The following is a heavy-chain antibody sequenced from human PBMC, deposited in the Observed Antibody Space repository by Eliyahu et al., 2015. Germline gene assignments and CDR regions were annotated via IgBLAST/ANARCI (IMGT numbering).Heavy chain of an antibody. D-gene: IGHD3-10*01. CDR3: ARRERRITMVRGVIFDY. CDR2: INHSGST. CDR1: GGSFSGYY. V-gene: IGHV4-34*01. Sequence: QVQLQQWGAGLLKPSETLSLTCAVYGGSFSGYYWSWIRQPPGKGLEWIGEINHSGSTNYNPSLKSRVTISVDTSKNQFSLKLSSVTAADTAVYYCARRERRITMVRGVIFDYWGQGTLVTVSS. J-gene: IGHJ4*02.